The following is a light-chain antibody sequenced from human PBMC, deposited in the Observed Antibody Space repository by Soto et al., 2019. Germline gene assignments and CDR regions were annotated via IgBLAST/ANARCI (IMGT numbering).Light chain of an antibody. Sequence: QSALTQPPSASATPGQRVTISCSGSNSNIGTNTVDWYQQLPGTAPRLLIYTNNQRPSGVPQRFSGSTTGTSASLAIGGLQSEDGADYYCAAWDDSLGAYVFGTGTKVTVL. V-gene: IGLV1-44*01. CDR1: NSNIGTNT. CDR2: TNN. J-gene: IGLJ1*01. CDR3: AAWDDSLGAYV.